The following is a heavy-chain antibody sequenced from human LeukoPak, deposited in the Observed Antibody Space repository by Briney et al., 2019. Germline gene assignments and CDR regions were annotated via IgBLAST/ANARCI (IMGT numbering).Heavy chain of an antibody. Sequence: SETLSLTCAVHGGSFSGYYWSWIRQPPGKGLEWIGEINHSGSTNYNPSLKSRVTISVDTSKNQFSLKLSSVTAADTAVYYCAKDSGNYYYYYGMDVWGQGTTVTVSS. D-gene: IGHD1-26*01. J-gene: IGHJ6*02. CDR2: INHSGST. CDR1: GGSFSGYY. V-gene: IGHV4-34*01. CDR3: AKDSGNYYYYYGMDV.